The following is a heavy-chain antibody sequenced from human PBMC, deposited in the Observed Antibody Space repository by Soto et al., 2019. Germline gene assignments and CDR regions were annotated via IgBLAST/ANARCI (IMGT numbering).Heavy chain of an antibody. D-gene: IGHD3-10*01. V-gene: IGHV4-61*08. CDR2: IYYSGST. Sequence: SETLSLTCSVSGGAINSGGDYWSWIRQHPGTGLEWIGYIYYSGSTNYNPSLKSRVTISVDTSKNQFSLKLSSVTAADTAVYYCARHPGYYYYYMDVWGKGTTVTVSS. J-gene: IGHJ6*03. CDR3: ARHPGYYYYYMDV. CDR1: GGAINSGGDY.